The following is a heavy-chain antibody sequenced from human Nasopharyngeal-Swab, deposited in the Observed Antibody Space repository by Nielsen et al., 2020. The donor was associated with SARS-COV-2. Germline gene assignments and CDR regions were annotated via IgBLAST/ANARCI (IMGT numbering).Heavy chain of an antibody. CDR3: ARDWSYYYDSSGLEDDY. D-gene: IGHD3-22*01. CDR1: GGSFTSYY. CDR2: IYHSGST. V-gene: IGHV4-38-2*02. J-gene: IGHJ4*02. Sequence: SETLSLTCVVYGGSFTSYYWGWIRQPPGKGLEWIGSIYHSGSTYYNPSLKSRVTITVDTSKNQFSLKLSSVTAADTAVYYCARDWSYYYDSSGLEDDYWGQGTLVTVSS.